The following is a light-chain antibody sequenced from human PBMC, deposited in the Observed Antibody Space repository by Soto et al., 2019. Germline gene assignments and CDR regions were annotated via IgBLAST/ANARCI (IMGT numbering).Light chain of an antibody. V-gene: IGLV1-51*01. CDR3: GTWDSSLSAGV. CDR2: DNN. Sequence: QSVLTQAPSVSGAPGQKVSISCSGSSSNIGNNYVSKFQQLPEPAPNLLIYDNNKRPSGLPERFSGSTSGPSATPGITGPQTGDEADYYCGTWDSSLSAGVFGTGTKVTVL. CDR1: SSNIGNNY. J-gene: IGLJ1*01.